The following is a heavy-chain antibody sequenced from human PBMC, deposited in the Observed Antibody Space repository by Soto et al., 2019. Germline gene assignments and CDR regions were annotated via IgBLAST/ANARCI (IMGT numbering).Heavy chain of an antibody. CDR2: IKQDGSQK. J-gene: IGHJ4*02. Sequence: PGGSLRLSCTTSGFIFSRYWMTWVRQAPGKGLEWVANIKQDGSQKYYVDSVRGRFTVSRDNAKNSVYLQMDSLRGDDTAIYYCGWGLGWVFKFWGRGSRVTVSS. CDR1: GFIFSRYW. D-gene: IGHD3-16*01. V-gene: IGHV3-7*02. CDR3: GWGLGWVFKF.